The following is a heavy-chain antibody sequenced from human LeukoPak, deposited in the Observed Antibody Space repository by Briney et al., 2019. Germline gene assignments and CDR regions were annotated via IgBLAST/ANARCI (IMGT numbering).Heavy chain of an antibody. V-gene: IGHV3-7*01. Sequence: GGSLRLSCVGSGFTFSSDWMSWVRQAPGKRLEWVANIKQDGSERYYVDSVKGRFTISRDNAKNSLYLQMNSLRAEDTAVYYCASDGGWGKLYSWGQGTLVTVSS. D-gene: IGHD7-27*01. CDR2: IKQDGSER. CDR3: ASDGGWGKLYS. J-gene: IGHJ4*02. CDR1: GFTFSSDW.